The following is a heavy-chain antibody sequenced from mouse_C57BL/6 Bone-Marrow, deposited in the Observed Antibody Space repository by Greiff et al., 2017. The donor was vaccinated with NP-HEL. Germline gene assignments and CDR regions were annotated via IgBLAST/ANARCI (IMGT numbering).Heavy chain of an antibody. D-gene: IGHD1-1*01. Sequence: EVMLVESGGGLVQPGGSLSLSCAASGFTFTDYYMSWVRQPPGKALEWLGFIRNKANGYTTEYSASVKGRFTISRDNSQSILYLQMNALRAEDSATYYCARCLLLRSNWDWGYAMDYWGQGTSVTVSS. CDR3: ARCLLLRSNWDWGYAMDY. CDR1: GFTFTDYY. CDR2: IRNKANGYTT. J-gene: IGHJ4*01. V-gene: IGHV7-3*01.